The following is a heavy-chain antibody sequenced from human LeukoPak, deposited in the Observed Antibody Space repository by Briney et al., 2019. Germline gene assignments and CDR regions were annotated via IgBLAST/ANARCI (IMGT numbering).Heavy chain of an antibody. V-gene: IGHV3-30*18. CDR2: ISYDGSNK. J-gene: IGHJ4*02. D-gene: IGHD3-3*01. CDR1: GFTFSSYG. CDR3: AKELVTYYDFWSGYYTGGFDY. Sequence: GGSLRLSCAASGFTFSSYGMHWVRQAPGKGLEWVAVISYDGSNKYYADSLKGRFTISRDNSKNTLYLQMNSLRAEDTAVYYCAKELVTYYDFWSGYYTGGFDYWGQGTLVTVSS.